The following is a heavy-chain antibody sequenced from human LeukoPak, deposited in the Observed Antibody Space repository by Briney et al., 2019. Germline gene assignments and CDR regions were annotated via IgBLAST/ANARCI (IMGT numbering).Heavy chain of an antibody. J-gene: IGHJ6*03. CDR2: IIPIFGTA. V-gene: IGHV1-69*05. D-gene: IGHD6-6*01. CDR1: GGTFSSYA. CDR3: ARERDSSSPPGRYYYYMDV. Sequence: SVKVSCKASGGTFSSYAISWVRQAPGQGLEWMGGIIPIFGTANYAQKFQGRVTITTDESTSTAYMELSSLRSEDTAVYYCARERDSSSPPGRYYYYMDVWGKGTTVTVSS.